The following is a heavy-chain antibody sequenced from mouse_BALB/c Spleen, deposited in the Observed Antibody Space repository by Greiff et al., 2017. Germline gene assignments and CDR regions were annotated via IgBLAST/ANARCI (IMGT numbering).Heavy chain of an antibody. V-gene: IGHV1-5*01. D-gene: IGHD2-1*01. CDR2: IYPGNSDT. J-gene: IGHJ4*01. CDR3: TRRMIYYGNSYAMDY. Sequence: VQLQQSGTVLARPGASVKMSCKASGYTFTSYWMHWVKQRPGQGLEWIGAIYPGNSDTSYNQKFKGKAKLTAVTSTSTAYMELSSLTNEDSAVYYCTRRMIYYGNSYAMDYWGQGTSVTVSS. CDR1: GYTFTSYW.